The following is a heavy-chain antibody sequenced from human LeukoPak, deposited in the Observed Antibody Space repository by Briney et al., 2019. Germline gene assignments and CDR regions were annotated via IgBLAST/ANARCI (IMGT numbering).Heavy chain of an antibody. V-gene: IGHV4-39*01. J-gene: IGHJ4*02. Sequence: PSETPSLTCTVSGGSISSSSYYWGWIRQPPGKGLEWIGSIYYSGSTYYNPSLKSRVTISVDTSKNQFSLKLSSVTAADTAVYYCARQAYGDYSVDYWGQGTLVTVSS. CDR1: GGSISSSSYY. CDR3: ARQAYGDYSVDY. CDR2: IYYSGST. D-gene: IGHD4-17*01.